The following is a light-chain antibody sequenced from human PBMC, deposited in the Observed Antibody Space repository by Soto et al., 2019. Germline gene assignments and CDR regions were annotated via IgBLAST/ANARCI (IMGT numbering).Light chain of an antibody. CDR3: QQRSNWL. V-gene: IGKV3-11*01. Sequence: ESVVTQSPATLSLSPGERATLSYRASQDVSRYLAWYQQKPGQSPRLLIYDASNRATGVPARFSGSGSGTDFTLTISSLEPEDFAVYYCQQRSNWLFGPGTKVDIK. CDR2: DAS. CDR1: QDVSRY. J-gene: IGKJ3*01.